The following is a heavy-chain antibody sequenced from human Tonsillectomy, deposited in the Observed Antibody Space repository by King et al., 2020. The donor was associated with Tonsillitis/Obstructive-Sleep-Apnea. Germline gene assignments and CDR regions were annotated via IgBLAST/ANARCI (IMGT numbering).Heavy chain of an antibody. Sequence: QLVQSGSELRKPGASVMISCKASGYTFTKYAINWVRQAPGQGLQWMGWINTNTGNPTYAQGFTGRFVFSLDTSVSTAYLQISSLKAEDSAVYHCARTGYYDCNDYYLDYWGQGTLVTVSS. CDR2: INTNTGNP. V-gene: IGHV7-4-1*02. J-gene: IGHJ4*02. D-gene: IGHD3-16*01. CDR3: ARTGYYDCNDYYLDY. CDR1: GYTFTKYA.